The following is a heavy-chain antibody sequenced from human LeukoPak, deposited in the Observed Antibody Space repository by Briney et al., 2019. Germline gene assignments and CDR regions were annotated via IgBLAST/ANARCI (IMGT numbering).Heavy chain of an antibody. CDR2: INHSGGT. Sequence: PSETLSLTCAVYGGSFSGYYWSWIRQPPGKGLEWIGEINHSGGTNYNPSLKSRVTISVDTSKNQFSLKLSSVTAADTAVYYCARVWQGIVVVPAAIPGAFDIWGQGTMVTVSS. V-gene: IGHV4-34*01. CDR3: ARVWQGIVVVPAAIPGAFDI. CDR1: GGSFSGYY. D-gene: IGHD2-2*02. J-gene: IGHJ3*02.